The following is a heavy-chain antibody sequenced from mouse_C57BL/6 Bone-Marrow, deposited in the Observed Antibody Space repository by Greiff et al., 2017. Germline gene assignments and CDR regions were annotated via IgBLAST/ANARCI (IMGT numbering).Heavy chain of an antibody. D-gene: IGHD2-1*01. Sequence: EVQLQQSGPVLVKPGASVKMSCKASGYTFTDYYMNWVKQSHGKSLEWIGVLNPYNGGTSYNQKFKGKATLTVDKSSSTAYMELNSLTSEDSAVYYCARSGYGNQYYYAMDYWGQGTSVTVSS. CDR2: LNPYNGGT. CDR3: ARSGYGNQYYYAMDY. J-gene: IGHJ4*01. CDR1: GYTFTDYY. V-gene: IGHV1-19*01.